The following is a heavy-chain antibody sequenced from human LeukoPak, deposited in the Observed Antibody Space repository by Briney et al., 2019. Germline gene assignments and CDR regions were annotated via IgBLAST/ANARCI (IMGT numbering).Heavy chain of an antibody. V-gene: IGHV4-4*02. J-gene: IGHJ3*02. CDR3: ARARKSYDILTLWHAFDI. CDR1: GGSISSSNW. CDR2: IYHSGST. Sequence: SGTLSLTCAVSGGSISSSNWWSWVRQPPGKGLEWIGEIYHSGSTNYNPSLKSRVTISVDKSKNQFSLKLSSVTAADTAVYYCARARKSYDILTLWHAFDIWGQGTMVTVSS. D-gene: IGHD3-9*01.